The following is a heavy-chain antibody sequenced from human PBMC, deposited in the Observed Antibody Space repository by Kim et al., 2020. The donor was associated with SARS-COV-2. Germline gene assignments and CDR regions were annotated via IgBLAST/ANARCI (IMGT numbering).Heavy chain of an antibody. CDR1: GFTFSSYW. CDR2: IKQDGSEK. V-gene: IGHV3-7*03. D-gene: IGHD6-13*01. Sequence: GGSLRLSCAASGFTFSSYWMSWVRQAPGKGLEWVANIKQDGSEKYYVDSVKGRFTISRDNAKNSLYLQMNSLRAEDTAVYYCARDGHSSSSYYYYGMDVWGQGTTVTVSS. J-gene: IGHJ6*02. CDR3: ARDGHSSSSYYYYGMDV.